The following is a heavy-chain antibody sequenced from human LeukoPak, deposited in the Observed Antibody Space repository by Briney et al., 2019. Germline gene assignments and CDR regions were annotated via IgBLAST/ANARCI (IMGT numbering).Heavy chain of an antibody. J-gene: IGHJ4*02. D-gene: IGHD3-22*01. CDR3: AKDWPSYYYDSSGYTRDG. V-gene: IGHV3-23*01. CDR2: ISGSGGST. CDR1: GFTFSSYA. Sequence: GGSLRLSCAASGFTFSSYAMSWVRQAPGKGLECVSAISGSGGSTYYADSVKGRFTISRDNSKNTLYLQMNSLRAEDTAVYYCAKDWPSYYYDSSGYTRDGWGQGTLVTVSS.